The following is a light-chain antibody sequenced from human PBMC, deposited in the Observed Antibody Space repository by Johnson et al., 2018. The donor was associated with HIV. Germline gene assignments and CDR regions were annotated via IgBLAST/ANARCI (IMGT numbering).Light chain of an antibody. CDR1: SSNIGSNT. J-gene: IGLJ1*01. CDR2: SNN. Sequence: QAVLTQPPSASGTPGQRVTISCSGSSSNIGSNTVNWYRQLPGTAPKLLIYSNNQRPSGVPDRFSGSKSGTSASLAISGLQSGAEADYYCAAWDDSLNGLVFGTGTKVTVL. CDR3: AAWDDSLNGLV. V-gene: IGLV1-44*01.